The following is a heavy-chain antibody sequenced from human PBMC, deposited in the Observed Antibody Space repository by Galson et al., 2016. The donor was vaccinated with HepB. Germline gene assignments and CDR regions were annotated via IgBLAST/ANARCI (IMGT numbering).Heavy chain of an antibody. J-gene: IGHJ4*02. Sequence: QSGAEVKKPGESLRISCEGFGYTFTSYWINWVRQMPGKGLEWMGRIDPSDSYTNYSPSFKGHVSISADKSLIAAYLHWSSLRASDTAIYYCARSDYQDSRGYREFDAWGQGTLVTVSS. CDR2: IDPSDSYT. CDR1: GYTFTSYW. V-gene: IGHV5-10-1*01. CDR3: ARSDYQDSRGYREFDA. D-gene: IGHD3-22*01.